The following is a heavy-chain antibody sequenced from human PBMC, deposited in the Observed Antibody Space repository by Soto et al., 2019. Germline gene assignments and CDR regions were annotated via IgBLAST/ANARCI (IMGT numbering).Heavy chain of an antibody. CDR2: IIPAFGTT. V-gene: IGHV1-69*01. D-gene: IGHD2-2*01. J-gene: IGHJ6*02. CDR1: GGTFSNYT. CDR3: ARSSPYIVVRKPTGNQDYYGMDV. Sequence: QVQLVQSGAEVKKPGSSVKVFCKASGGTFSNYTISWVRQAPGQGLEWMGGIIPAFGTTDYEQKFQGRVTITADGSTSTAYMKLSSLRSADTAVYYCARSSPYIVVRKPTGNQDYYGMDVWGQGTTVTVSS.